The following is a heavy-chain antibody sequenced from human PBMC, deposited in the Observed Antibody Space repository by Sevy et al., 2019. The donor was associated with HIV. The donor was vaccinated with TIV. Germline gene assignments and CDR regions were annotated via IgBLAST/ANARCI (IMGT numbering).Heavy chain of an antibody. J-gene: IGHJ4*02. D-gene: IGHD3-10*01. V-gene: IGHV3-48*02. Sequence: GGSLRLSCAASGFTFSSYSMNWVRQAPGKGLEWVSYISSSSSTIYYADFVNGRFTISRDNAKNSLYLQMNSLRDEDTAVYYCARGTSIYYYGSGSLFDYWGQGTLVTVSS. CDR2: ISSSSSTI. CDR3: ARGTSIYYYGSGSLFDY. CDR1: GFTFSSYS.